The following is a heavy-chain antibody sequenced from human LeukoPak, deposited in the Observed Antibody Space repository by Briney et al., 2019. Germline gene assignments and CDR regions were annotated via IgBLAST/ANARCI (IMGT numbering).Heavy chain of an antibody. V-gene: IGHV3-23*01. D-gene: IGHD1-26*01. CDR1: GFTFISYT. J-gene: IGHJ5*02. Sequence: GGSLRLSCAASGFTFISYTMGCVRQAPGKGLEWVSTITGSGGSTSYADSVKGRFTISRDNSRSTLFLQMNSLRAEDTAVYYCAKKLVMGPTGGFDPWGQGTLVTVSS. CDR2: ITGSGGST. CDR3: AKKLVMGPTGGFDP.